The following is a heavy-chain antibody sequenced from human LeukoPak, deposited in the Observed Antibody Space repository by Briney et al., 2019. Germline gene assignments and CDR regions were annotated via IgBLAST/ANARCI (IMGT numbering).Heavy chain of an antibody. V-gene: IGHV4-38-2*02. J-gene: IGHJ4*02. CDR1: GYSISSGYY. Sequence: SETLSLTCTVSGYSISSGYYWGWIRQPPGQGLEWIGSIYHSGSTYYNPSLKSRVTISVDTSKNQFSLRLSSVTAADTAVYYCARDMITFGGVIVLRPLDYWGQGTLVTVSS. CDR3: ARDMITFGGVIVLRPLDY. CDR2: IYHSGST. D-gene: IGHD3-16*02.